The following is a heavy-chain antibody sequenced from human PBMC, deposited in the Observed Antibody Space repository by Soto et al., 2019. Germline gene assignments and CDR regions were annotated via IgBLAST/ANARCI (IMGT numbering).Heavy chain of an antibody. CDR2: IIPIFGTA. Sequence: SVKVSCKASGGTFSSYAISWVRQAPGQGLEWMGGIIPIFGTANYAQKFQGRVTITADKSTSTAYMELSSLRSEDTAVYYCARGGLRLGELSLYGLGYYYGMDVWGQGTTVTVSS. J-gene: IGHJ6*02. CDR1: GGTFSSYA. D-gene: IGHD3-16*02. CDR3: ARGGLRLGELSLYGLGYYYGMDV. V-gene: IGHV1-69*06.